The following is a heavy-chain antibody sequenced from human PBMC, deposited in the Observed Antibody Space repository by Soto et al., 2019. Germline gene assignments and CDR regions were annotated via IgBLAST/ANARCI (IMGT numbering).Heavy chain of an antibody. J-gene: IGHJ6*02. V-gene: IGHV1-69*12. CDR3: ARKTDYGGTPRYYCGMDV. D-gene: IGHD4-17*01. CDR1: GGTFSSYA. Sequence: QVQLVQSGAEVKKPGSSVKVSCKASGGTFSSYAISWVRQAPGQGLEWMGGIIPIFGTANYAQKFQGRVTITADESTSTAYMELSSLRSEYTAVYYCARKTDYGGTPRYYCGMDVWGRGTTVTVSS. CDR2: IIPIFGTA.